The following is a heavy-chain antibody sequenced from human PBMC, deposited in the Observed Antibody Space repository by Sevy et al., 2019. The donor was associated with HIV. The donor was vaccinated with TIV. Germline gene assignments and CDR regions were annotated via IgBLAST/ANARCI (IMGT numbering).Heavy chain of an antibody. J-gene: IGHJ6*03. D-gene: IGHD6-13*01. CDR1: GFTFSSYA. CDR3: AREAGSSWYRDGYYYYMDV. V-gene: IGHV3-30-3*01. CDR2: ISYDGSNK. Sequence: GGSLRLSCAASGFTFSSYAMHWVRQAPGKGLEWVAVISYDGSNKYYADSVKGRFTISRDNSKNTLYLQMNSLRAEDTAVYYCAREAGSSWYRDGYYYYMDVWGKGTTVTVSS.